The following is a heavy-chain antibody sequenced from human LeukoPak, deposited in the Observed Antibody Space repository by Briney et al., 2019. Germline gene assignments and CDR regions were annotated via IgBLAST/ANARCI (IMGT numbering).Heavy chain of an antibody. CDR3: ARRSSGHLAAFDI. CDR1: GFTFNDYD. CDR2: IGYSGDT. Sequence: GGSLRLSCAASGFTFNDYDMHGVRQGTGKGLEWGSVIGYSGDTDYSVSVKGRFTISREVAKKSLYLQMNSLRAGDTAVYYCARRSSGHLAAFDIWGRGTVVTVSS. D-gene: IGHD2-15*01. V-gene: IGHV3-13*01. J-gene: IGHJ3*02.